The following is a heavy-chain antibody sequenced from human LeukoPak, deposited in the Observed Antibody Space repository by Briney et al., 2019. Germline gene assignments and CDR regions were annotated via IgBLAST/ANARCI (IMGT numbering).Heavy chain of an antibody. V-gene: IGHV3-48*01. Sequence: GGSLRLSCAASGFTFSSYSMNWVRQAPGKGLEWVSYISSSSSTIYYADSVKGRFTISRDNAKNSLYLQMNSLRAEDTAVYYCAREPETIVGATDGFDYWGQGTLVTVSS. CDR3: AREPETIVGATDGFDY. CDR1: GFTFSSYS. D-gene: IGHD1-26*01. J-gene: IGHJ4*02. CDR2: ISSSSSTI.